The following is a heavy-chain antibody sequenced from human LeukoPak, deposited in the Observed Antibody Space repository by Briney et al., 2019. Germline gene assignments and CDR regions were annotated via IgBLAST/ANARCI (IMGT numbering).Heavy chain of an antibody. J-gene: IGHJ4*02. CDR2: MGAGGTS. Sequence: EPGGSLRLSCAASGFTLSSYAMNWVRQAPGKGLEWVSVMGAGGTSYYADSVKGRFTISRDNSKNTLYLQMFSLRDEDTAVYYCAKERGWNYNDDLDKWGQGTLVTVSS. CDR1: GFTLSSYA. D-gene: IGHD1-7*01. V-gene: IGHV3-23*01. CDR3: AKERGWNYNDDLDK.